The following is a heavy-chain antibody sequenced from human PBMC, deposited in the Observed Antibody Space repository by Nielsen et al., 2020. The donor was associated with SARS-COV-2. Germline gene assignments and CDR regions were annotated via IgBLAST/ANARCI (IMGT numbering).Heavy chain of an antibody. V-gene: IGHV4-31*03. Sequence: SETLSLTCTVSGGSISSGDYYWNWIRQHPGKGLEWIGNISYSGRTLYNPSLKSRVAISVDTSKNQFSLKLTSVTAADTAVYYCARGRDTTTNSYLDVWGQGTTVTVSS. CDR3: ARGRDTTTNSYLDV. J-gene: IGHJ6*02. D-gene: IGHD4-17*01. CDR1: GGSISSGDYY. CDR2: ISYSGRT.